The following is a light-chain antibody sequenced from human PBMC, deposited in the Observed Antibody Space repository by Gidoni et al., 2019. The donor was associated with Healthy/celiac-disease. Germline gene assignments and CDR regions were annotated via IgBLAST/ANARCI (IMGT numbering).Light chain of an antibody. CDR1: QGISSA. V-gene: IGKV1-13*02. CDR2: DAS. J-gene: IGKJ4*01. CDR3: QQFNSYPPALT. Sequence: AIKLTQSPSSLSASVGDRVTITCRASQGISSALAWYQQKPGKAPKLLIYDASSLESGVPSRFSGIGSGTDFTLNISRLQPEDFATYYCQQFNSYPPALTFGGGTKVEIK.